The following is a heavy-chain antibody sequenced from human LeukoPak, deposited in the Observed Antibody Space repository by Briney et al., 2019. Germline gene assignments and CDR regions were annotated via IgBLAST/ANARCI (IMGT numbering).Heavy chain of an antibody. V-gene: IGHV4-61*02. CDR2: IYSSGST. CDR3: ARGSRFDAFDI. CDR1: GGSISSGSYY. J-gene: IGHJ3*02. Sequence: PSQTLSLTCTVSGGSISSGSYYWRWIRQPPGKGLEWIGRIYSSGSTNYNPSLKSRVTISLDTSKNQFSLKLSSVTAADTAVYYCARGSRFDAFDIWGQGTMVTVSS. D-gene: IGHD3-16*01.